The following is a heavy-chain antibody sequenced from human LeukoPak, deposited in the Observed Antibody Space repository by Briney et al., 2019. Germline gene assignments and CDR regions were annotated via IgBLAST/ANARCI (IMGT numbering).Heavy chain of an antibody. CDR1: GGSISSGGYS. D-gene: IGHD5-18*01. Sequence: SETLSLTCAVSGGSISSGGYSWSWIRQPPGKGLEWIGYIYYSGSTYYNPSPKSRVTISVDTSKNQFSLKLSSVTAADTAVYYCARLPGGYSYGYGYYFDYWGQGTLVTVSS. CDR3: ARLPGGYSYGYGYYFDY. CDR2: IYYSGST. J-gene: IGHJ4*02. V-gene: IGHV4-30-4*08.